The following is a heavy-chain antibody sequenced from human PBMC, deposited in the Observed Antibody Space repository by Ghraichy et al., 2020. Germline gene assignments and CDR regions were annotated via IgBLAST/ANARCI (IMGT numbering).Heavy chain of an antibody. CDR1: GGSISSYY. Sequence: SETLSLTCTVSGGSISSYYWSWIRQPPGKGLEWIGYIYYSGSTNYNPSLKSRVTISVDTSKNQFSLKLSSVTAADTAVYYCARENREEWLLRSGGFDYWGQLTLVTVSS. J-gene: IGHJ4*02. CDR3: ARENREEWLLRSGGFDY. V-gene: IGHV4-59*01. CDR2: IYYSGST. D-gene: IGHD3-3*01.